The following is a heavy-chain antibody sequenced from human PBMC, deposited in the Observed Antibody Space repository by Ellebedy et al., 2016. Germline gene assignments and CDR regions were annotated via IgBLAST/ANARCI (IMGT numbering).Heavy chain of an antibody. CDR2: IDPSDSYT. V-gene: IGHV5-10-1*01. Sequence: GESLKISXKGSGYSFTSYWISWVRQMPGKGLEWMGRIDPSDSYTNYSPSFQGHVTISADKSISTAYLQWSSLKASDTAMYYCARRGYCSSTSCYPGVDNWFNPWGQGTPVTVSS. CDR1: GYSFTSYW. J-gene: IGHJ5*02. D-gene: IGHD2-2*01. CDR3: ARRGYCSSTSCYPGVDNWFNP.